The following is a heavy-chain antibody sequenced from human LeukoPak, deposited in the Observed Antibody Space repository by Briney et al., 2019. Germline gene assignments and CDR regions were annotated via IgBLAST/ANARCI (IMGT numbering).Heavy chain of an antibody. CDR3: AKSQDGGRLFHFDY. D-gene: IGHD1-26*01. Sequence: GGSLTLSCAASGFTFSSYAMSWVSQAPGKGLEWVSATSGSGCSTYSADSVKGRFTISRDNSKNTLYLQMNSLRVEDRAVYFCAKSQDGGRLFHFDYWGQGTLVTVS. V-gene: IGHV3-23*01. CDR2: TSGSGCST. J-gene: IGHJ4*02. CDR1: GFTFSSYA.